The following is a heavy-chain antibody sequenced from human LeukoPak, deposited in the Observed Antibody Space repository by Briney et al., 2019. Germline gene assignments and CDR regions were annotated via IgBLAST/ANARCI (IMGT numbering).Heavy chain of an antibody. V-gene: IGHV4-59*08. CDR3: ARAYDSSGYVFDY. D-gene: IGHD3-22*01. J-gene: IGHJ4*02. CDR1: GGSISSYY. Sequence: SETLSLTCTVPGGSISSYYWSWIRQPPGKGLEWIGYIYYSGSTNYNPSLKSRVTISVDTSKNQFSLKLSSVTAADTAVYYCARAYDSSGYVFDYWGQGTLVTVSS. CDR2: IYYSGST.